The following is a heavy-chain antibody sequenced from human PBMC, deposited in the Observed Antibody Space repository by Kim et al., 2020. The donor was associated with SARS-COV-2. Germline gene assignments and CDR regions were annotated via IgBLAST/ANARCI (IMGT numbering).Heavy chain of an antibody. CDR1: GGSISSSTYY. CDR3: ARVGYRNGYSTYVDY. Sequence: SETLSLTCTVSGGSISSSTYYWGWIRQPPWKGLEWIATIYYSGRTFYNPSLKSRVTISVDTSKDQFSLKLSSVTAADTAVYYCARVGYRNGYSTYVDYWG. J-gene: IGHJ4*01. V-gene: IGHV4-39*01. CDR2: IYYSGRT. D-gene: IGHD5-18*01.